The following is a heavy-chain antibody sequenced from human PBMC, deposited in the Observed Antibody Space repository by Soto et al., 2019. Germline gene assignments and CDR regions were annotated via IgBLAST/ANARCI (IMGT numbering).Heavy chain of an antibody. Sequence: EVQLVESGGGLVKPGGSLRLSCAASGFTFSSYSMNWVRQAPGKGLEWVSSISSSSSYIYYADSVKGRFTISRDNAKNSLYLQMNSVRAEDTAVYYCAREPYYYDSRGYWAYWGQGTLVTVSS. V-gene: IGHV3-21*01. D-gene: IGHD3-22*01. CDR1: GFTFSSYS. J-gene: IGHJ4*02. CDR3: AREPYYYDSRGYWAY. CDR2: ISSSSSYI.